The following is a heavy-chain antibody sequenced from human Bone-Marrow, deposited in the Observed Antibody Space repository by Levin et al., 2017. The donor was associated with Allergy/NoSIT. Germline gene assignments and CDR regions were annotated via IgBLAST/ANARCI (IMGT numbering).Heavy chain of an antibody. J-gene: IGHJ4*02. CDR1: GGSISSAGYH. CDR2: ISYRGST. CDR3: ARLVGYSFDS. D-gene: IGHD2-8*02. Sequence: SETLSLTCTVSGGSISSAGYHWTWIRQYPGKGLEWIGYISYRGSTYFNPSLKSRLTMSIDTSEQHFSLNLTSVSAADTPIYYCARLVGYSFDSWGQGALVTVSS. V-gene: IGHV4-31*03.